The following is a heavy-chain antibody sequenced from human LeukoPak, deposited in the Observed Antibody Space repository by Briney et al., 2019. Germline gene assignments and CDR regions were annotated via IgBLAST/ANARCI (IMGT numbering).Heavy chain of an antibody. CDR1: GFTFSAFA. J-gene: IGHJ4*02. V-gene: IGHV3-23*01. CDR3: ATYRQVLLPFES. CDR2: IFPSGGEI. Sequence: GGSLRLSCAASGFTFSAFAMIWVRQPPGKGLEWVSSIFPSGGEIHYADSVRGRFTISRDNSKSTLSLQMNSLRAEDTAIYYCATYRQVLLPFESWGQGTLVTVSS. D-gene: IGHD2-8*02.